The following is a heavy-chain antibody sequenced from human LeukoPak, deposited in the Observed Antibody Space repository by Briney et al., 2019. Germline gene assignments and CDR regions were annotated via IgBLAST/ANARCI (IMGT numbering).Heavy chain of an antibody. V-gene: IGHV5-10-1*01. CDR3: ARAYSRSRFDY. CDR1: GYNFTNYW. Sequence: GESLKISCQGSGYNFTNYWISWVRQLPGKGLEWMGTIDPSDSYNNYSPSFQGHVTISADKSISTAYLQWSSLKTSDTAMYYCARAYSRSRFDYWGQGTLVTVSS. CDR2: IDPSDSYN. D-gene: IGHD6-6*01. J-gene: IGHJ4*02.